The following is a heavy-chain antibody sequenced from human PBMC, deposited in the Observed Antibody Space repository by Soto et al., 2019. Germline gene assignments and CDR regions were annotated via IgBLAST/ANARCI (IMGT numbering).Heavy chain of an antibody. CDR2: IIPIFGTA. D-gene: IGHD5-12*01. Sequence: QVQLVQSGAEVKKPGSSVKVSCKASGGTFSSYAISWVRQAPGQGLEWMGGIIPIFGTANYAQKFQGRVTITADESTSTADMELSSLRSEDTAVHYCARINSGYALGFYYYYGMDVWGQGTTVTVSS. CDR3: ARINSGYALGFYYYYGMDV. V-gene: IGHV1-69*01. CDR1: GGTFSSYA. J-gene: IGHJ6*02.